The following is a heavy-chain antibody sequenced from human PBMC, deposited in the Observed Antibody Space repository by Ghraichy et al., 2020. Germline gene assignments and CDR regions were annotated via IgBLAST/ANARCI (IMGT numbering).Heavy chain of an antibody. Sequence: GGSLRLSCAASGFTFNIYGMNWVRQAPAKGLEWVSYISSTSSAMYYADSVKGRFTISRDNAKNSLYLQMNSLRDEDTAVYYCASNLPPMDWGQGTLVTVSS. J-gene: IGHJ4*02. CDR3: ASNLPPMD. CDR2: ISSTSSAM. V-gene: IGHV3-48*02. CDR1: GFTFNIYG. D-gene: IGHD5-24*01.